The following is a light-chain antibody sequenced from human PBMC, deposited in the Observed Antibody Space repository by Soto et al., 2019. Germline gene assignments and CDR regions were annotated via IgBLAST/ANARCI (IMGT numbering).Light chain of an antibody. CDR3: QQYYSTPWT. CDR1: QSVLYSSNHKNY. CDR2: WAS. J-gene: IGKJ1*01. Sequence: DIVMTQSPDSLAVSLGERATINCKSSQSVLYSSNHKNYLTWYQQKPGQPPKLLIYWASTRESGVPDRFSGSGSGTDFTLTIGSLQAEDVEVYYCQQYYSTPWTFGQGTKVEIK. V-gene: IGKV4-1*01.